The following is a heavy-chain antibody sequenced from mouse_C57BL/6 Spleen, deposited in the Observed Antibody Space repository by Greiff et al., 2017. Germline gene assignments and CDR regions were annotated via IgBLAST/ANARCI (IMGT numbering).Heavy chain of an antibody. Sequence: EVKLQESGPGLVKPSQSLSLTCSVTGYSITSGYYWNWIRQFPGNKLEWMGYISYDGSNNYNPSLKNRISITRDPSKNQFFLKLNSVTTEDTDTYYCATFNLYYFDYWGQGTTLTVSS. V-gene: IGHV3-6*01. J-gene: IGHJ2*01. CDR1: GYSITSGYY. CDR2: ISYDGSN. CDR3: ATFNLYYFDY.